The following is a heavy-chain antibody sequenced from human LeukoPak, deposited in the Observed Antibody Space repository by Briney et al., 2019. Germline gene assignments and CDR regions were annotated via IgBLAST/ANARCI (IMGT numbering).Heavy chain of an antibody. CDR3: AKEVQLLWFGELLGYFDY. CDR1: GFTFSSYA. D-gene: IGHD3-10*01. J-gene: IGHJ4*02. CDR2: ISCSGGST. V-gene: IGHV3-23*01. Sequence: GGSLRLSCAASGFTFSSYAMSWVRQAPGKGLELVSAISCSGGSTYYADSVKGRFTISRDNSKNTLYLQMNSLRAEDTAVDYCAKEVQLLWFGELLGYFDYWGQGTLVTVSS.